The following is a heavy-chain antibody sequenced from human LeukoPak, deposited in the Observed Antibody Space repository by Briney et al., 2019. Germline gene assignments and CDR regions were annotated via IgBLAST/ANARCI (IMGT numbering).Heavy chain of an antibody. Sequence: SETLSLTCTVSGYSISSGYYWGWIRQPPGKGLEWIGSIYYSGSTYYNPSLKSRVTISVDTSKNQFSLKLSSVTAADTAVYYCARGTRITMIVVVHNWFDPWGQGTLVTVSS. CDR1: GYSISSGYY. CDR3: ARGTRITMIVVVHNWFDP. D-gene: IGHD3-22*01. J-gene: IGHJ5*02. CDR2: IYYSGST. V-gene: IGHV4-38-2*02.